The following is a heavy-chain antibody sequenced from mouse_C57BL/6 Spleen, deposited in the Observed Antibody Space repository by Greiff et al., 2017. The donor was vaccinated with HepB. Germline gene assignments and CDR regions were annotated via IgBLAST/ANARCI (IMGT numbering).Heavy chain of an antibody. CDR1: GYTFTDYY. J-gene: IGHJ4*01. D-gene: IGHD2-2*01. V-gene: IGHV1-76*01. Sequence: QVQLQQSGAELVRPGASVKLSCKASGYTFTDYYINWVKQRPGQGLEWIARIYPGSGNTYYNEKFKGKATLTAEKSSSTAYMQLSSLTSEDSAVYFCARHYGYDDYYAMDYWGQGTSVTVSS. CDR3: ARHYGYDDYYAMDY. CDR2: IYPGSGNT.